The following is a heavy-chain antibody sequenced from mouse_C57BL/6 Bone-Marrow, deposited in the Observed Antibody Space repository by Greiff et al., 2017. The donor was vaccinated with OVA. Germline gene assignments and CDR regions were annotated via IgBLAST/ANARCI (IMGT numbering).Heavy chain of an antibody. J-gene: IGHJ1*03. CDR2: INPNNGGT. CDR1: GYTFTDYN. D-gene: IGHD4-1*01. CDR3: ARSPWDVWYFDV. Sequence: EVQLQQSGPELVKPGASVKIPCKASGYTFTDYNMDWVKQSHGKSLEWIGDINPNNGGTIYNQKFKGKATLTVDKSSSTAYMELRSLTSEDTAVYYCARSPWDVWYFDVWGTGTTVTVSS. V-gene: IGHV1-18*01.